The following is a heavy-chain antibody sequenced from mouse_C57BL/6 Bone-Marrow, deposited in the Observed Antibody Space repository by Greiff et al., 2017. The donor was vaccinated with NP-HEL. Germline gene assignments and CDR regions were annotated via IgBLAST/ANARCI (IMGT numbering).Heavy chain of an antibody. CDR2: ISYSGST. D-gene: IGHD2-2*01. CDR1: GYSITSDY. J-gene: IGHJ4*01. CDR3: ARSPLWLRRNYYAMDY. V-gene: IGHV3-8*01. Sequence: EVQVVESGPGLAKPSQTLSLTCSVTGYSITSDYWNWIRKFPGNKLEYMGYISYSGSTYYNPSINSRLSLTRDTSKSQYYLQLNSVTTEDTATYYCARSPLWLRRNYYAMDYWGQGTSVTVSS.